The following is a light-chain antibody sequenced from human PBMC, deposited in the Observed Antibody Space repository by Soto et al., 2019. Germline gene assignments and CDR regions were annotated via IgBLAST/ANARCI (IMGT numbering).Light chain of an antibody. J-gene: IGLJ3*02. CDR1: SSNIGGNS. Sequence: QSVMTQPPSVSAAPGQKVTISCSGSSSNIGGNSVSWYQQLPGTAPKLLIFKDNQRPSGVPDRFSGSKSGTSVSLAISGLRPEDEADYYCSVWEDNVDGWVFGGGTKVTVL. CDR2: KDN. V-gene: IGLV1-47*01. CDR3: SVWEDNVDGWV.